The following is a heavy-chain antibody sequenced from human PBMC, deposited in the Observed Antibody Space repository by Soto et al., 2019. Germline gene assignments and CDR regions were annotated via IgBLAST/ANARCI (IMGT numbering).Heavy chain of an antibody. D-gene: IGHD2-2*01. Sequence: PGGSLRLSCAASGFTFSSYAMHWVRQAPGKGLEWVAVISYDGSNKYYADSVKGRFTISRDNSKNTLYLQMNSLRAEDTAVYYCXRGVRAAVRRNLYYFDYWGQGTLVTVSS. J-gene: IGHJ4*02. CDR2: ISYDGSNK. CDR3: XRGVRAAVRRNLYYFDY. CDR1: GFTFSSYA. V-gene: IGHV3-30-3*01.